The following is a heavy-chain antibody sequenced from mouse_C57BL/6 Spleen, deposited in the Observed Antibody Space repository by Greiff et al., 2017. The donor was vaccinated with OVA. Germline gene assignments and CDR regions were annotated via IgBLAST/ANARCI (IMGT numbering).Heavy chain of an antibody. V-gene: IGHV1-53*01. Sequence: QVQLQQPGTELVKPGASVKLSCKASGYTFTSYWMHWVKQRPGQGLEWIGNINPSNGGTNYNEKFKSKATLTVDKSSSTAYMPLSSQTSEDSAVYDSARSYSNYGGVDYWGQGTTLTVSS. CDR2: INPSNGGT. D-gene: IGHD2-5*01. J-gene: IGHJ2*01. CDR3: ARSYSNYGGVDY. CDR1: GYTFTSYW.